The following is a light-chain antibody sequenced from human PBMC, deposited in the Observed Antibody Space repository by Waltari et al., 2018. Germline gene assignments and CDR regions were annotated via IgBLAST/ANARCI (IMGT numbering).Light chain of an antibody. CDR1: SSDVGGYNY. CDR3: SSYTSSRTRVV. V-gene: IGLV2-14*01. Sequence: QSALTQPASVSGSPGQSITISCTGTSSDVGGYNYVSWYQQHPGKAPKLMIYEVSNRPSGVSIPFSGSKSGNTASLTISGLQAEDEADYYCSSYTSSRTRVVFGGGTKLTVL. CDR2: EVS. J-gene: IGLJ2*01.